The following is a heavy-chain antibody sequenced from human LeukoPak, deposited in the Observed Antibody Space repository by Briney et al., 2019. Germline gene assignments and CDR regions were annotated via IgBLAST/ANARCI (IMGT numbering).Heavy chain of an antibody. CDR1: GGSISSYY. D-gene: IGHD4-23*01. Sequence: SETLSLTCTVSGGSISSYYWSWLRQPAGKGLEWIGRIYTSGSTNYNPSLKSRVTMSVDTSKNQFSLKLSSVTAADTAVYYCARDPSDYGGNGYFDYWGQGTLVTVSS. J-gene: IGHJ4*02. CDR2: IYTSGST. V-gene: IGHV4-4*07. CDR3: ARDPSDYGGNGYFDY.